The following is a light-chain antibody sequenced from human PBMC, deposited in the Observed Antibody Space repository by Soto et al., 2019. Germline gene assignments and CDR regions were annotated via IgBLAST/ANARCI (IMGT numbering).Light chain of an antibody. CDR3: QPYGSSTYT. J-gene: IGKJ2*01. Sequence: EMVLTQSPGSLSLSPRETATLSCRASQSVSSNHLAWYQQKPGQAPRLLIYGASRRATGIPDRFSGSGSGTDFTLTISRLEPEDFAMYYCQPYGSSTYTFGQGTKVEIK. CDR1: QSVSSNH. V-gene: IGKV3-20*01. CDR2: GAS.